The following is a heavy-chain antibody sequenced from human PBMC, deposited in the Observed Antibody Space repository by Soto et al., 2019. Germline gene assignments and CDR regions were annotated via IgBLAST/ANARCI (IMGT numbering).Heavy chain of an antibody. Sequence: GESLSHSSVASGFTFRNYAMSWVRRAPGKGLEWVSAISGSDGSTYYADSVKGRFTISRDNSKNTLYLQMNSLRAEDTAVYYCAKDSRVTMVRGVIIPPGYWGQGT. CDR1: GFTFRNYA. J-gene: IGHJ4*02. CDR2: ISGSDGST. CDR3: AKDSRVTMVRGVIIPPGY. D-gene: IGHD3-10*01. V-gene: IGHV3-23*01.